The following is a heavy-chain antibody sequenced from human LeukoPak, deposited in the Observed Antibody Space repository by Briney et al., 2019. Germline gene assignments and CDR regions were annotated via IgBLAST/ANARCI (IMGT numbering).Heavy chain of an antibody. CDR3: VRLRRNSDTSGFYYYYDF. J-gene: IGHJ4*02. V-gene: IGHV3-21*01. CDR1: GYTFSSYS. Sequence: GGSLRLPCVASGYTFSSYSINWVRQAPGKGLGWVSSISVRSNYIYYADSVRGRFSISRDDARDSLYLQMNSLRAEDTAVYYCVRLRRNSDTSGFYYYYDFWGQGTLVTVSP. D-gene: IGHD3-22*01. CDR2: ISVRSNYI.